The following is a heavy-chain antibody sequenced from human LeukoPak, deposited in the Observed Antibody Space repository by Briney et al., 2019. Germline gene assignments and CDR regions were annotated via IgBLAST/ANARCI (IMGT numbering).Heavy chain of an antibody. CDR3: ARGQWLPVFDF. J-gene: IGHJ4*02. D-gene: IGHD3-22*01. V-gene: IGHV4-59*01. CDR1: GGSISSYY. CDR2: IYYSGST. Sequence: SETLSLTCTVSGGSISSYYWSWIRQPPGKGLEWIGYIYYSGSTNYNPSLKSRVTISVDTSKNQFPLKLSSVTAADTAVYYCARGQWLPVFDFWGQGTLVTVSS.